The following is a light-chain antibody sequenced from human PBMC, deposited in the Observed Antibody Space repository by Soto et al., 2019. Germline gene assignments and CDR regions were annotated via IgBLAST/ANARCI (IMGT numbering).Light chain of an antibody. Sequence: QSVLTQPASVSGSPGQSITISCTGTSSDVGGYNYVSWYQQNPGKAPKLMIYDVSNRASGVSHYFSGSKSGNTASLTISGLQAEDEADYYCSSYTSSNTYVFGTGTKLTVL. CDR3: SSYTSSNTYV. V-gene: IGLV2-14*01. CDR1: SSDVGGYNY. CDR2: DVS. J-gene: IGLJ1*01.